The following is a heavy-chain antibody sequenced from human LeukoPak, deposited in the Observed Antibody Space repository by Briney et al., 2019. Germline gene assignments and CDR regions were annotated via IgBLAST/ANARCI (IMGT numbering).Heavy chain of an antibody. J-gene: IGHJ3*02. V-gene: IGHV3-23*01. CDR1: GFTFKNYA. D-gene: IGHD3-22*01. CDR3: AKDIAPLNYYDSSRGAFDI. CDR2: ISDSGAST. Sequence: GGSLRLSCAASGFTFKNYAMSWVRQAPGGGLELVSSISDSGASTYYADSVKGRFTISRDNAKNTLYLQMNSLRAEDTALYYCAKDIAPLNYYDSSRGAFDIWGQGTMVTVSS.